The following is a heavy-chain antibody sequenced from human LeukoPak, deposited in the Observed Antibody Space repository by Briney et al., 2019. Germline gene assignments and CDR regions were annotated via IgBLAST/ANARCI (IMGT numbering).Heavy chain of an antibody. CDR1: GFTFTSRSA. V-gene: IGHV1-58*01. D-gene: IGHD6-13*01. Sequence: SVKGSCKASGFTFTSRSAVQWVRQARGQRLEWIGWIVVGSDNTNYAQKFQERVIITRDMSASTAYMELSSLRSEDTAVYYCAAPYSSTWFDSWGQGTLVTVSS. CDR2: IVVGSDNT. J-gene: IGHJ5*01. CDR3: AAPYSSTWFDS.